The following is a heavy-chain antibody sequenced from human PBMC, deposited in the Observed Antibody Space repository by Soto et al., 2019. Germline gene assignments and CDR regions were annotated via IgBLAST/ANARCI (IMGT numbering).Heavy chain of an antibody. CDR1: GFTLTRYS. D-gene: IGHD3-10*01. Sequence: NPGGSLRLSCAASGFTLTRYSMNWVRQAPGKGLEWVSSISSTTNYIYYGDSMKGRFTISRDNAKNSLYLEMNSLRAEDTAVYYCARESGDLTSNFDYWGQGTLVTVSS. CDR2: ISSTTNYI. V-gene: IGHV3-21*06. J-gene: IGHJ4*02. CDR3: ARESGDLTSNFDY.